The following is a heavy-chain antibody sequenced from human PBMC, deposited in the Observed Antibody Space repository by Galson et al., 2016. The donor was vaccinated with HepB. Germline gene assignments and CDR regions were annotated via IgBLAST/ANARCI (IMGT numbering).Heavy chain of an antibody. Sequence: SVKVSCKASGYTFTGYYMHWVRQAPGQGLEWMGWINPNSGGTNYAQKFQGRVTMTRDTSISTAYMELSRLRSDDTAVYYCARDTIFNHYYYYGMDVWGKGTTVTVSS. D-gene: IGHD3-3*01. CDR2: INPNSGGT. CDR1: GYTFTGYY. J-gene: IGHJ6*04. CDR3: ARDTIFNHYYYYGMDV. V-gene: IGHV1-2*02.